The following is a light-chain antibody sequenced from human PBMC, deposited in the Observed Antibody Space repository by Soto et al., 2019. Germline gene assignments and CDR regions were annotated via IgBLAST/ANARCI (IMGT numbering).Light chain of an antibody. CDR2: DAS. Sequence: DIVMTQYQATLSVSPGERATLSCRASQSVSSYLAWYQQKPGQAPRLLIYDASNRATGIPARFSGSGSGTDFTLTISSLEPEDFAVYYCQQRSNWLWTFGQVTKVDIK. CDR3: QQRSNWLWT. J-gene: IGKJ1*01. V-gene: IGKV3-11*01. CDR1: QSVSSY.